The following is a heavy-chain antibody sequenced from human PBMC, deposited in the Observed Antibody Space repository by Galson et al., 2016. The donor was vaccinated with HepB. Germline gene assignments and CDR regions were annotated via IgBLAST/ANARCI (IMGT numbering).Heavy chain of an antibody. Sequence: QSGAEVKKPGESLKISCKGSGYTFTNYWIGWVRQMPGKGLEWMGIIYPGDSDTRYSPSFQGQVTISADKSISTAYLQWSSLKASDTAMYYCARVMGTIVVLPPAPGVDYWGHGTLVTVSS. CDR1: GYTFTNYW. CDR3: ARVMGTIVVLPPAPGVDY. CDR2: IYPGDSDT. D-gene: IGHD2-2*01. V-gene: IGHV5-51*01. J-gene: IGHJ4*01.